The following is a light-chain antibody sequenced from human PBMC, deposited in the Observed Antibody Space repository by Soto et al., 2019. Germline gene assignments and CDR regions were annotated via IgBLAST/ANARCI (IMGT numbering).Light chain of an antibody. CDR1: QSVNRN. V-gene: IGKV3-15*01. J-gene: IGKJ3*01. CDR3: QQYNIWRPDVT. CDR2: GAS. Sequence: EKVMTQSPATLSVSPGESATLSCRASQSVNRNLAWYQQKPGQTPRLLIYGASTRAAGVPVRFSGSGSGTDFNLTISSLQSEDFAISYSQQYNIWRPDVTLGPGTKVDTK.